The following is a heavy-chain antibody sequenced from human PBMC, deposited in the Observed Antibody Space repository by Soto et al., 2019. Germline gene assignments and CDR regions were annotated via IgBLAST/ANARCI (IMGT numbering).Heavy chain of an antibody. CDR2: VYSSGTT. CDR3: ARDIGSYAYGEGY. CDR1: GGSINSYW. J-gene: IGHJ4*02. D-gene: IGHD3-10*01. Sequence: SETLSLTCSVSGGSINSYWWSWIRQPAGKGLEWIGRVYSSGTTDYNPSLNSRATLSVETSKNPFSLKLSSVTAADTAVYYCARDIGSYAYGEGYWGQGIQVTVSS. V-gene: IGHV4-4*07.